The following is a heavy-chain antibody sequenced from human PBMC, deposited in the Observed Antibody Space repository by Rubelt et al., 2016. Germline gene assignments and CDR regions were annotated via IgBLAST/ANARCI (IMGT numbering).Heavy chain of an antibody. J-gene: IGHJ4*02. Sequence: QVQLVQSGAEVKKPGASVKVSCKASGYTFTSYGISWVRQAPGQGLEWMGWISAYNGNTNYAQKLQGIATMTTDTSTSTAYMELRSLRSDDTAVYYCARVISGVEYSSSWHFDYWGQGTLVTVSS. CDR3: ARVISGVEYSSSWHFDY. D-gene: IGHD6-13*01. V-gene: IGHV1-18*01. CDR2: ISAYNGNT. CDR1: GYTFTSYG.